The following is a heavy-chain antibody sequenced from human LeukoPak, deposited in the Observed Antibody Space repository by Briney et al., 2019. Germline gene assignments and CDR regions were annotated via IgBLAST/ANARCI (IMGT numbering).Heavy chain of an antibody. V-gene: IGHV4-30-2*01. D-gene: IGHD3-10*01. Sequence: LSCGFSLYPLCNHDYSWSSSPQPSGEGLDWRGYFFHSGHSYYNPSLKSRVTISVDRSKNQFSLRLTSVTAADTAIYYCARELWFVNAPGSWLDPWGQGTQLTVSS. CDR3: ARELWFVNAPGSWLDP. CDR2: FFHSGHS. CDR1: LYPLCNHDYS. J-gene: IGHJ5*02.